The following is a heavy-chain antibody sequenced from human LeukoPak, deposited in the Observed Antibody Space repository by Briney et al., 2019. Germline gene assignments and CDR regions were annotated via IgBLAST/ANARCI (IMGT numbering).Heavy chain of an antibody. CDR1: GITFSNYW. Sequence: GGSLRLSCAASGITFSNYWMSWVRQAPGKGLEWVANIKEDGSEKYYVDSVKGRFTISRDNAKNSLYLQMNSLRAEDTAVYYCARDQAKDYTFWSDSRRGRDYYYYYMDVWGKGTTVTVSS. CDR2: IKEDGSEK. V-gene: IGHV3-7*01. J-gene: IGHJ6*03. D-gene: IGHD3-3*01. CDR3: ARDQAKDYTFWSDSRRGRDYYYYYMDV.